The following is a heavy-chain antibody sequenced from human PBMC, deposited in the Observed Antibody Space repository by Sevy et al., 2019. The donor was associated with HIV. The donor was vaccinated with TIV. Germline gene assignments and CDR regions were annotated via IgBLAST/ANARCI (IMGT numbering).Heavy chain of an antibody. D-gene: IGHD3-10*01. CDR3: AREPHYYGSGSYHNKFDP. J-gene: IGHJ5*02. CDR2: IIPIFGTA. Sequence: ASVKVSCKASGGTFSSYAISWVRQAPGQGLEWMGGIIPIFGTANYAQKLQGRATITADESTSTAYMELSSLRSEDTAVYYCAREPHYYGSGSYHNKFDPWGQGTLVTVSS. V-gene: IGHV1-69*13. CDR1: GGTFSSYA.